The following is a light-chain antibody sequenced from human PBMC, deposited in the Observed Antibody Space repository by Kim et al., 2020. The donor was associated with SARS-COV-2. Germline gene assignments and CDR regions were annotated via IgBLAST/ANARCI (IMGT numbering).Light chain of an antibody. CDR3: QVWDSNSDHPYV. V-gene: IGLV3-21*04. CDR1: IIVTKR. CDR2: YDT. Sequence: PGETARITCGGDIIVTKRVHWYQQRPGQAPVLVIYYDTDRPSGIPERFSGSSSGNTATLTISRVEAGDEADYYCQVWDSNSDHPYVFGSGTKVTVL. J-gene: IGLJ1*01.